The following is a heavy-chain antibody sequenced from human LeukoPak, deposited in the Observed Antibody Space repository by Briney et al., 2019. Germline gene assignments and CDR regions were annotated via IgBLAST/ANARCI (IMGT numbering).Heavy chain of an antibody. CDR3: ARAYSSSWYDY. CDR2: LFGSGGST. J-gene: IGHJ4*02. D-gene: IGHD6-13*01. CDR1: GFTFSSYA. V-gene: IGHV3-23*01. Sequence: GGSLRLSCAASGFTFSSYAMSWVRHAPGKGLDWLSALFGSGGSTYYADSVKGRFSISRDNPKNTLYLQMNSLRDEDTAVYYCARAYSSSWYDYWGQGTLVTVSS.